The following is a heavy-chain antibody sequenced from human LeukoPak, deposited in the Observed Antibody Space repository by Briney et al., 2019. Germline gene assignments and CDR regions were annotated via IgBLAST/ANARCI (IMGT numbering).Heavy chain of an antibody. Sequence: SETLSLTCTVSGASIRSYYWSWIRQPAGKGLEWIGRIYTSGSTNYNPSLKSRVTMSVDTSKNQFSLKLSSVTAADTAVYYCARDPGYYGSGTRGAFDIWGQGTMVTVSS. D-gene: IGHD3-10*01. J-gene: IGHJ3*02. CDR2: IYTSGST. V-gene: IGHV4-4*07. CDR1: GASIRSYY. CDR3: ARDPGYYGSGTRGAFDI.